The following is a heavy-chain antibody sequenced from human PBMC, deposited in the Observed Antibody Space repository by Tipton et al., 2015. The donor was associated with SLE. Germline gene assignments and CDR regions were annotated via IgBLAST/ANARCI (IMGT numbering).Heavy chain of an antibody. CDR1: GGPISSSSYY. V-gene: IGHV4-39*01. CDR2: IYYSGST. J-gene: IGHJ5*02. CDR3: ARHSSSWYKDWFDP. Sequence: TLSLTCTLSGGPISSSSYYWGWIRQPPGKGLEWIGSIYYSGSTYYNPSLKSRVTISVDTSKNQFSLKLSSVTAADTAVYYCARHSSSWYKDWFDPWGQGTLVTVSS. D-gene: IGHD6-13*01.